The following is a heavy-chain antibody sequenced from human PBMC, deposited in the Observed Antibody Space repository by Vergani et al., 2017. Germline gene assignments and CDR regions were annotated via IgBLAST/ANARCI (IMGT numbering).Heavy chain of an antibody. CDR2: IIPIFGTA. D-gene: IGHD2-2*01. CDR1: GGTFSSYA. V-gene: IGHV1-69*01. J-gene: IGHJ5*02. CDR3: ARAQGYCSSTSCYPRRFDP. Sequence: QVQLVQSGAEVKKPGSSVKVSCKASGGTFSSYAISWVRQAPGQGLEWMGGIIPIFGTANYAQKFQGRVTITADESTSTAYMELSSLRSEDTAVYYCARAQGYCSSTSCYPRRFDPWGQGTLVTVSS.